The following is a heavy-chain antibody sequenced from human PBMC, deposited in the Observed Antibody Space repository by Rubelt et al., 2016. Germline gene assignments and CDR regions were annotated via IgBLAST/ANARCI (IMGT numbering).Heavy chain of an antibody. D-gene: IGHD3-10*02. CDR2: INHSGST. V-gene: IGHV4-34*01. Sequence: QVQLQQWGAGLLKPSETLSLTCAVYGGSFSGYYWSWIRQPPGKGLEWIGEINHSGSTNYNPSPKSRFTISVDTSKNQFSLKLSSVTAADTAVYYCARGSVRGVTPDGMDVWGQGTTVTVSS. CDR1: GGSFSGYY. CDR3: ARGSVRGVTPDGMDV. J-gene: IGHJ6*02.